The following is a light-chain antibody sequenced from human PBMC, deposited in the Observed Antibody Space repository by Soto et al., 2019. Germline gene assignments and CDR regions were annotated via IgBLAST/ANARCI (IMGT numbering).Light chain of an antibody. CDR2: ANR. CDR3: QSYDSSLSGYV. J-gene: IGLJ1*01. Sequence: QSVLTQPPSVSGAPGQRITISCTGSTSNIGAAYDVQWYQQLPRTAPKLLIYANRNRPSGVPDRFSGSKSGTSASLAITGLQAEDEADYYCQSYDSSLSGYVFGAGTKLTVL. CDR1: TSNIGAAYD. V-gene: IGLV1-40*01.